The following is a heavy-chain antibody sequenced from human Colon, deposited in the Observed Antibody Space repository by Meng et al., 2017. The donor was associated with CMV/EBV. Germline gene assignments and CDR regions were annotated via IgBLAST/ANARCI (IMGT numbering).Heavy chain of an antibody. D-gene: IGHD3-10*01. Sequence: GGSLRLSCKYSGYSFTNCWIGWVRQMPGKGLEWMGIINPGDSDTQYRSSFQGQVTISADKSINTAYLQWGSLKASDTAMYYCASPPGGYDAYDVWGQGTMVTVS. CDR1: GYSFTNCW. CDR2: INPGDSDT. V-gene: IGHV5-51*01. J-gene: IGHJ3*01. CDR3: ASPPGGYDAYDV.